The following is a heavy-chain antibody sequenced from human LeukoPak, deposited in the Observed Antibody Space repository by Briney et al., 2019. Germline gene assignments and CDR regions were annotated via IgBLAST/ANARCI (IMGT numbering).Heavy chain of an antibody. J-gene: IGHJ4*02. Sequence: GGSLRLSCAASGFTFSSYGMHWVSQAPGKGLEWVAVIWYDGSNKYYADSVKGRFTISRDNSKNTLYLQMNSLRAEDTAVYYCARVSGSYTFDYWGQGTLVTVSS. V-gene: IGHV3-33*08. CDR1: GFTFSSYG. D-gene: IGHD1-26*01. CDR3: ARVSGSYTFDY. CDR2: IWYDGSNK.